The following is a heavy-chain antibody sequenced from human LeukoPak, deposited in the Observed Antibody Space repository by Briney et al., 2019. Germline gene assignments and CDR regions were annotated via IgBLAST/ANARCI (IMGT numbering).Heavy chain of an antibody. CDR2: ISSDGGST. V-gene: IGHV3-64D*09. J-gene: IGHJ4*02. D-gene: IGHD2-2*01. CDR3: VKSSYCSSASCYDPFNY. CDR1: GFTFSSYG. Sequence: GGSLRLSCSASGFTFSSYGLHWVRQAPGKGLEYVSAISSDGGSTYYTDSVKGGFAISRENSKNTLYLQMSSLRAEDTAVYYCVKSSYCSSASCYDPFNYWGQGTLVSVSS.